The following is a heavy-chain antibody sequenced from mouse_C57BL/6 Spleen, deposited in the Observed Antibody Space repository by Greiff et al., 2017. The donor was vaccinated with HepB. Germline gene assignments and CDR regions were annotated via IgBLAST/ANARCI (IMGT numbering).Heavy chain of an antibody. D-gene: IGHD4-1*01. V-gene: IGHV1-64*01. Sequence: VQLKQSGAELVKPGASVKLSCKASGYTFTSYWMHWVKQRPGQGLEWIGMIHPNSGSTNYNEKFKSKATLTVDKSSSTAYMQLSSLTSEDSAVYYCARQGTGAWFAYWGQGTLVTVSA. CDR1: GYTFTSYW. J-gene: IGHJ3*01. CDR2: IHPNSGST. CDR3: ARQGTGAWFAY.